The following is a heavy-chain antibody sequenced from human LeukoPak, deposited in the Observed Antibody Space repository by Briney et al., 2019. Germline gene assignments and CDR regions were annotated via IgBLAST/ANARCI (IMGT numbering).Heavy chain of an antibody. CDR1: GGSFSGYY. D-gene: IGHD1-1*01. J-gene: IGHJ4*02. CDR2: INHSGSA. Sequence: SETLSLTCAVYGGSFSGYYWSWIRQPPGKGLEWIGEINHSGSANYNPSLKSRVTISVDTSKNQFSLKLSSVTAADTAVYYCARDDGTDSFDCWGQGTLVTVSS. V-gene: IGHV4-34*01. CDR3: ARDDGTDSFDC.